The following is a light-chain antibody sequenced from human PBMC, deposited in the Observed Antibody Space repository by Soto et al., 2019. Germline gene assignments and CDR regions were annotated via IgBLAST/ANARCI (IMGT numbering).Light chain of an antibody. CDR3: QQYNSYSWT. CDR2: DAS. Sequence: GDRVTITCRASQSISGWLAWYQQKPGKAPNLLIYDASSLESGVPSRFSGSGSGTEFTLTISSLQPDDFATYYCQQYNSYSWTFGQGTKVDIK. J-gene: IGKJ1*01. CDR1: QSISGW. V-gene: IGKV1-5*01.